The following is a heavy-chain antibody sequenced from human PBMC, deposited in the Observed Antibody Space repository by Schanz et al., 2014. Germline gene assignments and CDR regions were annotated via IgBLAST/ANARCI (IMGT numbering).Heavy chain of an antibody. CDR2: IGGSGDST. CDR3: AKHVRSLTGNDY. J-gene: IGHJ4*02. D-gene: IGHD3-9*01. V-gene: IGHV3-23*01. CDR1: GFIFDDYG. Sequence: EVLLLESGGRVERPGGSLRLSCAASGFIFDDYGMSWVRQVPGKGLEWVSGIGGSGDSTHYADSVKGRFIISRDNSKNTLYLQVNSLRAEDTAVYYCAKHVRSLTGNDYWGQGTLVTVSS.